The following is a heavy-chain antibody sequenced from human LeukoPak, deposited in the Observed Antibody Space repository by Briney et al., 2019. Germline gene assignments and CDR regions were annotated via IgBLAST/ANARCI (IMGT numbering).Heavy chain of an antibody. J-gene: IGHJ6*02. CDR3: ARNNDMDV. V-gene: IGHV3-7*03. Sequence: GGSLRLSCAASGFILSNHWMTWVRQAPGKGPEWVANMNKDGSEEYYVDSVKGRFTIFKDTAKNALYLQMNNLRVEDTALYYCARNNDMDVWGQGTTVVVSS. CDR1: GFILSNHW. D-gene: IGHD1/OR15-1a*01. CDR2: MNKDGSEE.